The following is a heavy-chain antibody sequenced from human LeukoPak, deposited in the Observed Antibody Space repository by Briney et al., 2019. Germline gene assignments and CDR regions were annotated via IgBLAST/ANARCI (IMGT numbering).Heavy chain of an antibody. CDR1: GYTFTSYA. Sequence: GASVKVSCKASGYTFTSYAISWVRQAPGQGLEWMGGIIPIFGTANYAQKFQGRVTITADESTSTAYMELSSLRSEDTAVYYCARVHSSGWFYYWGQGTLVTVSS. CDR3: ARVHSSGWFYY. D-gene: IGHD6-19*01. CDR2: IIPIFGTA. V-gene: IGHV1-69*13. J-gene: IGHJ4*02.